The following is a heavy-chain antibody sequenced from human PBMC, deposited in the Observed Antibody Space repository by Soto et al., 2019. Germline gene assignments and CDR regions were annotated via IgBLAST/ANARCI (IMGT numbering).Heavy chain of an antibody. D-gene: IGHD2-21*02. J-gene: IGHJ6*01. CDR1: GGSFSGYY. Sequence: SETLSLTCAVYGGSFSGYYWSWLRQPPGKGLEWIGEINHSGSTNYNPSLKSRVTISVDTSKNQFSLKLSSVTAADTAVYYCARVRESTARIYYYYYYGMDVGGQGTTVTVSS. CDR2: INHSGST. V-gene: IGHV4-34*01. CDR3: ARVRESTARIYYYYYYGMDV.